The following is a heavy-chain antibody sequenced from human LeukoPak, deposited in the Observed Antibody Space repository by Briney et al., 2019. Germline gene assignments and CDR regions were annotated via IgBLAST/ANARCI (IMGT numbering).Heavy chain of an antibody. D-gene: IGHD3-22*01. V-gene: IGHV3-7*05. J-gene: IGHJ4*02. Sequence: GGSLRLSCAASGFTFSSYWMSWVRQAPGKGLEWVANIDQDGSEKYSVDSVKGRFTISRDNAKNSLYLQMNSLRAEDTAVYYCAREYYSDSSGSDYSGQGTLVTVSS. CDR2: IDQDGSEK. CDR3: AREYYSDSSGSDY. CDR1: GFTFSSYW.